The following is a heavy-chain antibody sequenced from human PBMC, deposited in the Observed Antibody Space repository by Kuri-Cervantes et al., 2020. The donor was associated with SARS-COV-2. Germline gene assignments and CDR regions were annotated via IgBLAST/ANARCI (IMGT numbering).Heavy chain of an antibody. J-gene: IGHJ4*02. D-gene: IGHD1-26*01. Sequence: GGSLRLSCAASGFTFSSYAMSWVSQAPGKGLEWVSAISGSGGSTYYADSVKGRFTISRDHSKNTLYLQMNSLRAEDTAVYYCAKDRRWVGAEKYYFDYWGQGTQVTVSS. CDR1: GFTFSSYA. CDR2: ISGSGGST. V-gene: IGHV3-23*01. CDR3: AKDRRWVGAEKYYFDY.